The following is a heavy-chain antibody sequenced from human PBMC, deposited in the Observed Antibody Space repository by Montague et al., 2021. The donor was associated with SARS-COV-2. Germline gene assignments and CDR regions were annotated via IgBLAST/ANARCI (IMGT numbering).Heavy chain of an antibody. CDR1: GFSLTTPGVS. D-gene: IGHD2/OR15-2a*01. CDR2: IDWTHDQ. CDR3: ARNRLSVFDF. J-gene: IGHJ4*02. Sequence: PELVKPTQTLTLTCSFSGFSLTTPGVSVGWIRQPPGRALEWLALIDWTHDQYYSRSLGTRLTISPGTSKSQVVLTLTNVDTVDTATCYCARNRLSVFDFWGQGTLVTVSS. V-gene: IGHV2-70*01.